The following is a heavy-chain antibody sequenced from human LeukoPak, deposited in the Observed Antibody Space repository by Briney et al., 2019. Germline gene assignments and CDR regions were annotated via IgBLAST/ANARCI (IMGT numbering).Heavy chain of an antibody. CDR2: INPNSGGT. Sequence: ASVKVSCKASGYTFTGYYMHWVRQAPGQGLEWMGWINPNSGGTNYAQKFQGRVTITRDTSISTAYMELSRLRSDDTAVYYCARGRPGRDAFDIWGQGTMVTVSS. CDR3: ARGRPGRDAFDI. D-gene: IGHD1-14*01. J-gene: IGHJ3*02. V-gene: IGHV1-2*02. CDR1: GYTFTGYY.